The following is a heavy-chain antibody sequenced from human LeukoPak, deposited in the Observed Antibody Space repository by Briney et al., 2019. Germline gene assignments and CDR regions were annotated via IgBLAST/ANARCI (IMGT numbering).Heavy chain of an antibody. D-gene: IGHD6-19*01. CDR3: ARQGAVAGLDDAFDI. CDR1: GYTFTGYY. J-gene: IGHJ3*02. CDR2: INPNSGGT. V-gene: IGHV1-2*02. Sequence: ASVKVSCKASGYTFTGYYMHWVRQAPGQGLEWMGWINPNSGGTNYAQKFQGRVTMTRGTSISTAYMELSRLGSDDTAVYYCARQGAVAGLDDAFDIWGQGTMVTVSS.